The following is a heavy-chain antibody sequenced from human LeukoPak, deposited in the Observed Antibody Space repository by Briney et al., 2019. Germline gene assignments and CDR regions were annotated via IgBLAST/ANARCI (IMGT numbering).Heavy chain of an antibody. V-gene: IGHV4-34*01. CDR1: GGSFSGYY. CDR3: ASVEMATIGLGY. CDR2: INHSGST. Sequence: SETLSLTCAVYGGSFSGYYWSWIRQPPGKGLEWIGEINHSGSTNYNPSLKSRVTISVDTSKNQFSLKLSSVTAADTAVYYCASVEMATIGLGYWGQGTLVTVSS. J-gene: IGHJ4*02. D-gene: IGHD5-24*01.